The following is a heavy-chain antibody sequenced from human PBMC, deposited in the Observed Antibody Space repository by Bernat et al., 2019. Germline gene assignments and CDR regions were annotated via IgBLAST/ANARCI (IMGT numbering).Heavy chain of an antibody. D-gene: IGHD3-22*01. J-gene: IGHJ5*02. Sequence: VQLVESGGGVVQPGRSLRLSCAASGFTFSSYGMHWVRQAPGKGLEWVAVISGSGGSTYYADSVKGRFTISRDNSKNTLYLQMNSLRAEDTAVYYCAKTMIVVATNWFDPWGQGTLVTVSS. CDR3: AKTMIVVATNWFDP. CDR1: GFTFSSYG. CDR2: ISGSGGST. V-gene: IGHV3-23*04.